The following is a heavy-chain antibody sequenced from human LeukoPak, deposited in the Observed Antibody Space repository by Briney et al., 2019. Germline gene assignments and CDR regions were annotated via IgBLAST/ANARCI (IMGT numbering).Heavy chain of an antibody. V-gene: IGHV1-46*01. CDR3: ARAHQPEYSGSYGGAFDI. J-gene: IGHJ3*02. D-gene: IGHD1-26*01. CDR2: INPSGGST. Sequence: ASVKVSCKASGYTFTSYAMNWVRQAPGQGLEWMGIINPSGGSTSYAQKFQGRVTMTRDTSTSTVYVELSSLRSEDTAVYYCARAHQPEYSGSYGGAFDIWGQGTMVTVSS. CDR1: GYTFTSYA.